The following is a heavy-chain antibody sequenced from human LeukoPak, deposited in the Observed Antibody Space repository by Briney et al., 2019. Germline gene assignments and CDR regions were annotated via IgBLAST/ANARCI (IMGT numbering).Heavy chain of an antibody. V-gene: IGHV3-30-3*01. CDR1: GFTYSSYA. D-gene: IGHD5-18*01. J-gene: IGHJ4*02. CDR2: ISYDGSNK. Sequence: PGRSLRLSCAASGFTYSSYAMHWVRQAPGKGLEWVAVISYDGSNKYYADSVKGRFTISRDNSKNTLYLQMNSLRAEDTAVYYCAKDRVLDTAILDYWGQGTLVTVSS. CDR3: AKDRVLDTAILDY.